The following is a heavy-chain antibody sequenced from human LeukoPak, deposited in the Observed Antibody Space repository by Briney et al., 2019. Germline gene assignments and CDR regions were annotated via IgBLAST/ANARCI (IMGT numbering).Heavy chain of an antibody. V-gene: IGHV1-8*01. CDR1: GYTFTIYD. J-gene: IGHJ4*02. Sequence: EASVKVSCTASGYTFTIYDINWVRQATGQGLEWMGWMNPNSGNTVYAQKFQGRVTMTRNTSISTAYMELSSLRSEDTAVYYCARRVAARRVDDYWGQGTLVTVSS. CDR3: ARRVAARRVDDY. D-gene: IGHD6-6*01. CDR2: MNPNSGNT.